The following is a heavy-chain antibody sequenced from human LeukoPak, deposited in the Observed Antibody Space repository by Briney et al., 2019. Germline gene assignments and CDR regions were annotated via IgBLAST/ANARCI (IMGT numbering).Heavy chain of an antibody. V-gene: IGHV3-11*04. D-gene: IGHD5/OR15-5a*01. J-gene: IGHJ4*02. CDR2: ISSSGSTM. CDR1: GFTFSNAW. CDR3: VRDVRCSTSGDS. Sequence: SGGSLRVSSAASGFTFSNAWMSWVRQAPGKGLEWGSYISSSGSTMYYADSVKGRFTISRDNAKNSLYLQMNNLRADGTAVYYCVRDVRCSTSGDSWGQATLVTVSS.